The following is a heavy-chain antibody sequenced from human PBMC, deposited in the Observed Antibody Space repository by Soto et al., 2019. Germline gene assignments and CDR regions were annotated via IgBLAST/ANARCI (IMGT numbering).Heavy chain of an antibody. CDR3: TRTYGTGGLICSDP. D-gene: IGHD3-10*01. CDR1: GFTFSSYY. J-gene: IGHJ5*02. CDR2: ISSGSGNI. Sequence: EVQLVESGGGLVQPGGSLRLSCAASGFTFSSYYMNWVRQAPGKGLEWVSYISSGSGNILYADSVKGRFTISRDNAKNSMYLQMNSLRAEDPAVYYCTRTYGTGGLICSDPWGRGTLVTVSS. V-gene: IGHV3-48*04.